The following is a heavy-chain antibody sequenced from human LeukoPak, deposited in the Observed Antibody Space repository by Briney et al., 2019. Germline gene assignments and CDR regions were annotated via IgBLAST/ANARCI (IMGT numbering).Heavy chain of an antibody. Sequence: GRSLRLSCAASGLTFSSYAMHWVRQAPGKGLEWVAVISYDGSNKYYADSVKGRFTISRDNSKNTLYLQMNSLRAEDTAVYYCARGPFSGGSSGPNPTYWGQGTLVTVSS. CDR1: GLTFSSYA. V-gene: IGHV3-30-3*01. CDR2: ISYDGSNK. D-gene: IGHD3-22*01. J-gene: IGHJ4*02. CDR3: ARGPFSGGSSGPNPTY.